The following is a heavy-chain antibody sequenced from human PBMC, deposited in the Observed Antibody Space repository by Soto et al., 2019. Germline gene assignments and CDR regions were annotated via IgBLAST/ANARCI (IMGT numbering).Heavy chain of an antibody. D-gene: IGHD6-6*01. CDR2: IKSKTDGGTT. CDR3: TTGRFSSSLYFDS. J-gene: IGHJ4*02. Sequence: EVQLVESVGGLVKPGGTLRVSCAASGITFSNVWMTWVRQAPGKGLEWVGRIKSKTDGGTTDYGAPVRGRFTISRDDSKNTLYLQMNSLKTEDTAVYYCTTGRFSSSLYFDSWGQGTLVTVSS. V-gene: IGHV3-15*01. CDR1: GITFSNVW.